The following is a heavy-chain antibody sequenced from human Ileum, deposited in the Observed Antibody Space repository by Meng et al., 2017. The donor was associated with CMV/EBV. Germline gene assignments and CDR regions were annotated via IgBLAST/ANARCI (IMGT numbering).Heavy chain of an antibody. D-gene: IGHD6-13*01. V-gene: IGHV3-74*01. CDR1: GFAFSNYW. Sequence: GESLKISCAASGFAFSNYWLHWVRQAPGKGLVWVSRINPDGSSTNYVDSVKGRFTISRDNSKNTLYLQMNSLRAEDTAVYYCAKDRIAAAGPLDYWGQGTLVTVSS. CDR2: INPDGSST. CDR3: AKDRIAAAGPLDY. J-gene: IGHJ4*02.